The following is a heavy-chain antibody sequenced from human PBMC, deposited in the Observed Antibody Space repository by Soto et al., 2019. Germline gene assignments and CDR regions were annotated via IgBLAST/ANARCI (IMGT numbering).Heavy chain of an antibody. J-gene: IGHJ4*02. CDR2: IRSKAYGETT. CDR3: ARRRTATMFYLDY. D-gene: IGHD3-10*02. Sequence: SCKASGFTFGDYAMSWFRQAPGKGLEWVGFIRSKAYGETTDYAASVRGRFTISRDDSKSIAYLQMNSLKTDDTAVYYCARRRTATMFYLDYWGQGVVVTVSS. CDR1: GFTFGDYA. V-gene: IGHV3-49*03.